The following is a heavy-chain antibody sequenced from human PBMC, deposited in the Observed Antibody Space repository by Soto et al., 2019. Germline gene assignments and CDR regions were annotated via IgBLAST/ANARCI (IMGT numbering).Heavy chain of an antibody. CDR1: GYTFSDYW. CDR3: ARDGVAAGLYFDY. CDR2: IKQDGSEK. V-gene: IGHV3-7*01. D-gene: IGHD2-15*01. Sequence: PGGSLRLSCAASGYTFSDYWVNWVRQAPGKGLEWVASIKQDGSEKYYVDSVKGRFTISRDNAKNLLYLQVNSLRAEDTALYYCARDGVAAGLYFDYWGQGTLVTVSS. J-gene: IGHJ4*02.